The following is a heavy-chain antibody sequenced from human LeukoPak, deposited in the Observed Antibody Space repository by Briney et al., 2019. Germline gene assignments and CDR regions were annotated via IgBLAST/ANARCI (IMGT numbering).Heavy chain of an antibody. V-gene: IGHV3-64*01. CDR2: ISSNGGST. Sequence: GGSLRLSCAASGFTFSSYAMHWVRQAPGKGLEYVSAISSNGGSTYYANSVKGRFTISRDNSKNTLYLQMGSLRAEDMAVYYCARGITAMAHFDYWGQGTLVTVSS. D-gene: IGHD5-18*01. J-gene: IGHJ4*02. CDR1: GFTFSSYA. CDR3: ARGITAMAHFDY.